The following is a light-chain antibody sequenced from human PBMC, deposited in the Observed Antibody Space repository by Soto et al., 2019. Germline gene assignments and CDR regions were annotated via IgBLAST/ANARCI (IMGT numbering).Light chain of an antibody. CDR3: QQRSNWPLP. CDR1: QSVSSY. J-gene: IGKJ4*01. CDR2: DAS. V-gene: IGKV3-11*01. Sequence: EIVLTQSPATLSLSPGERATLSCRASQSVSSYLAWYQQKPGQAPRLLIYDASNRATGIPARFSGSGSATDFTLTISSLEPEDFAVYYCQQRSNWPLPFGGGTKVEIK.